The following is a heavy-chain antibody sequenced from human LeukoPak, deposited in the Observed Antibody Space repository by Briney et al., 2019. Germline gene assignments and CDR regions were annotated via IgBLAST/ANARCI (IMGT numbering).Heavy chain of an antibody. CDR1: GFTVDSNY. CDR2: IYTGGNT. Sequence: GGSLRLSCAVSGFTVDSNYLSWVRQAPGKGLEWVSTIYTGGNTYYAASVKGRFTISRDFSKNTVFLHMNSLRAEDTAMYYCARGDDSGYYDYFDYWGQGALVTVSS. CDR3: ARGDDSGYYDYFDY. J-gene: IGHJ4*02. V-gene: IGHV3-53*01. D-gene: IGHD3-22*01.